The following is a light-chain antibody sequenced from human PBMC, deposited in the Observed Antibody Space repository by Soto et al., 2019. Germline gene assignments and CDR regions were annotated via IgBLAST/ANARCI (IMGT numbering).Light chain of an antibody. CDR1: QSISSW. V-gene: IGKV1-5*03. Sequence: DIQMTQSPSTLSASVGDRVIITCRASQSISSWLAWYQQKPGKAPKLLIYQASILESGVPSRFSGSGSGTEFTPTISRLQPDDFATYYCQQYNRFWTFGQGTKVEIK. CDR2: QAS. CDR3: QQYNRFWT. J-gene: IGKJ1*01.